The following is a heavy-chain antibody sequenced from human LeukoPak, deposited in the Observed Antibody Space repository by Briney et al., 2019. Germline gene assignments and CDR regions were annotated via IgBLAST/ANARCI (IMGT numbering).Heavy chain of an antibody. V-gene: IGHV3-7*01. CDR2: IRQDGSEK. D-gene: IGHD2-21*02. J-gene: IGHJ4*02. CDR3: ARSGGGDHFDY. CDR1: GFTFSSYW. Sequence: GGSLRLSCAASGFTFSSYWMSWVRQAPGKGLEWVANIRQDGSEKYYVDSVKGRFTISRDNAKNSLYLQMNSLRAEDTAVYYCARSGGGDHFDYWGQGTLVTVSS.